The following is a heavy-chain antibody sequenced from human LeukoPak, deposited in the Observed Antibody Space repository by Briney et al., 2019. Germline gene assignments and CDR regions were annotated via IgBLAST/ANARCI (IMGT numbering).Heavy chain of an antibody. V-gene: IGHV4-4*07. CDR3: ARVGGNSESYGWFGP. Sequence: PSETLSLTCSVSGGSIGGYYWSWIRQSAGKGLEWVGHIYSTGTNNYNPSLRNRVTLSVDTSKNQFSLKLRSVTAADTAVYYCARVGGNSESYGWFGPWGQGSLVTVSS. J-gene: IGHJ5*02. CDR2: IYSTGTN. D-gene: IGHD4-23*01. CDR1: GGSIGGYY.